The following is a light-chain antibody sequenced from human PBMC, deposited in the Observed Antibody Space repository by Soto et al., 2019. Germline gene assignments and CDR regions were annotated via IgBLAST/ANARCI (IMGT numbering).Light chain of an antibody. CDR1: SSYIGNNY. CDR3: GTWDSSLSGGV. J-gene: IGLJ2*01. V-gene: IGLV1-51*02. Sequence: QSVLTQPPSVSAAPGQYVTISCSGSSSYIGNNYVCWYQQFPGTAPKLLIYENDKRPSGIPDRFSGSRSGTSATLGIAGLQTGDEADYYCGTWDSSLSGGVFGGGTKLTVL. CDR2: END.